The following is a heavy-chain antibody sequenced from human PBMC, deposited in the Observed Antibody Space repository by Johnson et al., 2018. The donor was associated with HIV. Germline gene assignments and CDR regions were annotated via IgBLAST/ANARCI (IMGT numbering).Heavy chain of an antibody. Sequence: VQLVESGGGLVQPGRSLRLSCAASGFTFDDYAMHWVRQAPGKGLEWVSGISWNSGSIGYADSVKGRFTISRDNAKNSLYLQMNSLRAEDTAVYYCARDDIFLDAFDIWGQGTMVTVSS. CDR2: ISWNSGSI. CDR3: ARDDIFLDAFDI. V-gene: IGHV3-9*01. CDR1: GFTFDDYA. D-gene: IGHD3-9*01. J-gene: IGHJ3*02.